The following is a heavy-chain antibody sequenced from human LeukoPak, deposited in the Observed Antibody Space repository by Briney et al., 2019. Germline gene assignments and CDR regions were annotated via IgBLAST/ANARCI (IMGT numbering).Heavy chain of an antibody. CDR3: ARVRGAVAGSVYYYYGMDV. CDR1: GGSISSYY. Sequence: SETLSLTCTVSGGSISSYYWSWIRQPPGKGLEWIGYIYYSGSTNYNPSLKSRVTKSVDTSKNQFSLKLSSVTAADTAVYYCARVRGAVAGSVYYYYGMDVWGQGTTVTVSS. V-gene: IGHV4-59*01. J-gene: IGHJ6*02. CDR2: IYYSGST. D-gene: IGHD6-19*01.